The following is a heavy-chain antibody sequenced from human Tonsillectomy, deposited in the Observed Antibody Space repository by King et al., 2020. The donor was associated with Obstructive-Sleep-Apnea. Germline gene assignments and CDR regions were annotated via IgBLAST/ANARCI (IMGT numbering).Heavy chain of an antibody. CDR3: AREGNSGLLVDY. J-gene: IGHJ4*02. V-gene: IGHV4-59*01. CDR1: GGSISSYY. CDR2: IYYSGNT. D-gene: IGHD5-12*01. Sequence: QLQLQESGPGLVKPSETLSLTCTVSGGSISSYYWSWIRQSPGKGLEWIGHIYYSGNTNYNPSLKSRVTISVDTSKNQFSLNLRSVTAADTAVYYCAREGNSGLLVDYWGQGTLVTVSS.